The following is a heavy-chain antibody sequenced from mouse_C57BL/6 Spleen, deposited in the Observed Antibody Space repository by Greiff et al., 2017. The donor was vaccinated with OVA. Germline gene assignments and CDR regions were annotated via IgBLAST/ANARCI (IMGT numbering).Heavy chain of an antibody. V-gene: IGHV1-15*01. J-gene: IGHJ4*01. Sequence: VQLQQSGAELARPGASVTLSCKASGYTFTDYEMHWVKQTPVHGLEWIGAIYPETGGTSYNQKFKGKAILTADKSSSTAYMELRSLTSEDSAVYYCTRNPYYYGSSYHGDYWGQGTSVTVSS. CDR2: IYPETGGT. D-gene: IGHD1-1*01. CDR3: TRNPYYYGSSYHGDY. CDR1: GYTFTDYE.